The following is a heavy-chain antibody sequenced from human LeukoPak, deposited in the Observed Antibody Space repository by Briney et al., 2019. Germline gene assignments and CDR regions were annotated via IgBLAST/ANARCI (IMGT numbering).Heavy chain of an antibody. J-gene: IGHJ6*02. Sequence: SENLSLTCTVSGGSVSSGSYYWSWIRQPPGKGLEWIGYVYYSGSTNYNPSLKSRVTISMDTSKNQFSLKLSSVTAADTAVYYCARDPAVAGTLGYYYYGMDVWGQGTTVTVSS. CDR3: ARDPAVAGTLGYYYYGMDV. D-gene: IGHD6-19*01. CDR2: VYYSGST. V-gene: IGHV4-61*01. CDR1: GGSVSSGSYY.